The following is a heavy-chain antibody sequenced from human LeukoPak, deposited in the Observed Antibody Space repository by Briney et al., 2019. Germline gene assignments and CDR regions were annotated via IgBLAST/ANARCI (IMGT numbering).Heavy chain of an antibody. J-gene: IGHJ4*02. Sequence: SETLSLTCAVSGGSISSGGYSWSWIRQPPGKGLEWIGYIYHSGSTYYNPSLKSRVTISVDRSKNQFSLKLSSVTAADTAVYYCAVWGSYRYFDYWGQGTLVTVSS. V-gene: IGHV4-30-2*01. CDR3: AVWGSYRYFDY. CDR1: GGSISSGGYS. CDR2: IYHSGST. D-gene: IGHD3-16*02.